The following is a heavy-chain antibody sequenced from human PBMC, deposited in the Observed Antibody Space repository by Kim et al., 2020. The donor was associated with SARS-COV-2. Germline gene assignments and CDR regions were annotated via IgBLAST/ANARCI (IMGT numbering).Heavy chain of an antibody. V-gene: IGHV3-33*01. CDR3: ARDPAGLRGKMDV. D-gene: IGHD2-21*02. CDR2: IWYDGSSE. J-gene: IGHJ6*02. CDR1: GFIFTNYG. Sequence: GGSLRLSCAASGFIFTNYGMHWVRQAPGKGLEWVAVIWYDGSSEYYADSVKGRFTISRNNSKNTMSLQMNSLRPEDTALYNCARDPAGLRGKMDVRGQGTTVTVSS.